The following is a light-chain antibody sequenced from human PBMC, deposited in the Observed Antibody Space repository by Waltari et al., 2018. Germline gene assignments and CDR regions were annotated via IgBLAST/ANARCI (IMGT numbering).Light chain of an antibody. CDR2: YVG. Sequence: SYVVTQSPSVSVGKGEPARITCGGDHMVSTRVHWYQQRPGQAPVLVIPYVGDRPSGSPRGFSGSTSGNTATLTIRWVEAEDEADYYCLVWHSTIDHQGVFGGGTKLTVL. J-gene: IGLJ2*01. V-gene: IGLV3-21*04. CDR1: HMVSTR. CDR3: LVWHSTIDHQGV.